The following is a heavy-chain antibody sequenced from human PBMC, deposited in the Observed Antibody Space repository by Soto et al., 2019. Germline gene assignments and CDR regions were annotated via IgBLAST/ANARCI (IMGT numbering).Heavy chain of an antibody. CDR3: AHRHRASAGLFAL. CDR2: IYGDDDQ. CDR1: GFSLTTSAVG. Sequence: QITLKESGPTLVKPTQTLTLTCTFSGFSLTTSAVGVGWIRQPPGKALEWLTVIYGDDDQRSSPSLRSRITISKDTSNHQVVRRMTNMDPVDTATYYCAHRHRASAGLFALWGQGTQVTVSS. V-gene: IGHV2-5*02. J-gene: IGHJ4*02.